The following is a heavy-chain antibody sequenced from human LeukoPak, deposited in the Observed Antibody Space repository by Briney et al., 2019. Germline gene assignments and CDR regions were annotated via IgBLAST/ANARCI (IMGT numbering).Heavy chain of an antibody. V-gene: IGHV1-2*02. D-gene: IGHD6-13*01. CDR3: ARAAAAGTFDY. J-gene: IGHJ4*02. Sequence: ASVKVSCKASGYTFNGYYIHWVRQAPGQGLEWMGWINPNSGGTNYAQKFQGRVTMTRDTSISTAYMELSRLRSDDTAVYYCARAAAAGTFDYWGQGTLVTVSS. CDR2: INPNSGGT. CDR1: GYTFNGYY.